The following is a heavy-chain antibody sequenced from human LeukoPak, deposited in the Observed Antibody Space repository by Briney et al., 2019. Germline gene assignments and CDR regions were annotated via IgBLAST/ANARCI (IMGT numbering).Heavy chain of an antibody. J-gene: IGHJ4*02. CDR1: GFTFSDFW. D-gene: IGHD1-1*01. CDR2: TNEAGGDK. CDR3: AIVTTGRGAFGS. V-gene: IGHV3-7*01. Sequence: GGSLRLSCAASGFTFSDFWMSWVRQAPGKGLECVASTNEAGGDKLYVDSVKGRFTISRDNSKNSLSLQMNSLTAEDTAIYYCAIVTTGRGAFGSWGQGTLVSVSS.